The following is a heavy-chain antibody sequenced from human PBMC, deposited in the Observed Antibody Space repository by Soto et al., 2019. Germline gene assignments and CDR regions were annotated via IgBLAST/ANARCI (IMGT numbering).Heavy chain of an antibody. D-gene: IGHD2-2*01. CDR2: IIPIVGTG. V-gene: IGHV1-69*01. CDR1: GGTFSNYA. J-gene: IGHJ6*02. Sequence: QVQLVQSGAEVRKPGSSVTVSCKASGGTFSNYAISWVRQAPGQGLEWMGGIIPIVGTGSYAQKFQGRVTITADEPTTTAYMGLSRLRFEDTAVYYCARVVILVPTASTHYYYHMDVWGPGTTVTVSS. CDR3: ARVVILVPTASTHYYYHMDV.